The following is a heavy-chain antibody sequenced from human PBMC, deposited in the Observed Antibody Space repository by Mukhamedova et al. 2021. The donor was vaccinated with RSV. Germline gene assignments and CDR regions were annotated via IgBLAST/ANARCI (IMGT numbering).Heavy chain of an antibody. CDR2: IFHSGST. Sequence: GSIFHSGSTYYNPSLKSRVTMSVDTSKNQFSLRLSSVTAADTAVYYCARKIGLAVVRPYFDSWVPGSLVIFPS. V-gene: IGHV4-38-2*01. D-gene: IGHD6-19*01. J-gene: IGHJ4*02. CDR3: ARKIGLAVVRPYFDS.